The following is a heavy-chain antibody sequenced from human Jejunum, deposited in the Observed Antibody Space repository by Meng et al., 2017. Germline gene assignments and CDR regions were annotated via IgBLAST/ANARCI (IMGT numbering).Heavy chain of an antibody. CDR2: IRSKAYGGTT. CDR1: GFTFGDYF. V-gene: IGHV3-49*03. J-gene: IGHJ3*02. Sequence: GGSLRLSCTPPGFTFGDYFMSWFRHAPGEGLEWVGFIRSKAYGGTTEYAASVKDRFTISRDDSKSIAYLQMNSLTIEDTAVYYCTRIFPNGAFDIWGQGTMVTVSS. CDR3: TRIFPNGAFDI.